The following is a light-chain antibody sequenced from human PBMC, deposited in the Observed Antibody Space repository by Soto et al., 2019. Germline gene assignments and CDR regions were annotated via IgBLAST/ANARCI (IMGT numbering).Light chain of an antibody. CDR2: EVS. CDR3: SSYAGSNNFV. Sequence: QSALTQPPSASGSPGQSVTISCTGTSSDVGGYNYVSWYQQHPGKAPKLMIYEVSKRPSGVPDRFSGSKSGNTASLTVSGLQAKDEADYYCSSYAGSNNFVFGTGTQLTVL. J-gene: IGLJ1*01. CDR1: SSDVGGYNY. V-gene: IGLV2-8*01.